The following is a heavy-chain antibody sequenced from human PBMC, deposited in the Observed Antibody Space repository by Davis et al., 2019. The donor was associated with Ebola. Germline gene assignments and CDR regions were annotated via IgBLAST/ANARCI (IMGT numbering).Heavy chain of an antibody. V-gene: IGHV3-30-3*01. CDR3: ARVGGFTMADWYLDL. CDR1: GFTFSSSA. Sequence: GESLKISCTASGFTFSSSAMHWVRQAPGKGLEWVAGISYDGTNEFYTDSVKGRFTISRDNSKKTLHLQMNSLRTEDMAVYYCARVGGFTMADWYLDLWGRGTLVIVSS. J-gene: IGHJ2*01. D-gene: IGHD3-10*01. CDR2: ISYDGTNE.